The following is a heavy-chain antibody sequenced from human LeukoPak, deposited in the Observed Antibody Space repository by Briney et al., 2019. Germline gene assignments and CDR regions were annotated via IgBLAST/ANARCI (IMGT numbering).Heavy chain of an antibody. Sequence: QPGGSLRLSCAASGFIFSSYGMHWVRRAPGKGLEWVAFIRYDGSNKYYADSVKGRFTISRDNSKNTLYLQMNSLRAEDTAVYYCAHEYCSGGSCSCWFDPWGQGTLVTVSS. J-gene: IGHJ5*02. CDR2: IRYDGSNK. CDR3: AHEYCSGGSCSCWFDP. V-gene: IGHV3-30*02. CDR1: GFIFSSYG. D-gene: IGHD2-15*01.